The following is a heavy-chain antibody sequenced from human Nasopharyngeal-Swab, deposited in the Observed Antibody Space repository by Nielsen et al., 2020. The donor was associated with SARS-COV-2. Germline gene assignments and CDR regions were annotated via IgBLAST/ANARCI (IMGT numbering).Heavy chain of an antibody. CDR2: ISSSGSTT. D-gene: IGHD3-22*01. Sequence: GESLMISCAASGFAFSDYYMSWISQAPGKGLEWVSYISSSGSTTYYEDSVKGRFTISRDNAKNSLYLQMNSLRAEDTAVYYCARGEGYYDSSGYGWAFDIWGQGTLVTVSS. V-gene: IGHV3-11*04. CDR1: GFAFSDYY. CDR3: ARGEGYYDSSGYGWAFDI. J-gene: IGHJ3*02.